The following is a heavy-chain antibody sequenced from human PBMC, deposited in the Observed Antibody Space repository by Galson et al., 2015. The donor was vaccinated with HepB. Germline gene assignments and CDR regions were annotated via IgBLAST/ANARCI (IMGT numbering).Heavy chain of an antibody. D-gene: IGHD7-27*01. J-gene: IGHJ4*02. Sequence: SLRLSCAASGFTFSSYAMHWVRQAPGKGLEWVAVISYDGSNKYYADSVKGRFTISRDNSKNTLYLQMNSLRAEDTAVYYCARDGTQSQGFPRWGYFDYWGQGTLVTVSS. CDR3: ARDGTQSQGFPRWGYFDY. CDR1: GFTFSSYA. V-gene: IGHV3-30-3*01. CDR2: ISYDGSNK.